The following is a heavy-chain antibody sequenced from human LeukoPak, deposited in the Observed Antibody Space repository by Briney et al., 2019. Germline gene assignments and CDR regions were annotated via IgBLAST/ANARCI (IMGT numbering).Heavy chain of an antibody. Sequence: GGSLRLSCAASGFSFSSYWMDWVRQPPGKGLEWVANIKEDGSEKYYVDSLKGRFTISRDNAKNSLYLQMNSLRAEDTAVYYCARDRGSSSWYASGAFDIWGQGTMVTVSS. V-gene: IGHV3-7*01. CDR1: GFSFSSYW. CDR2: IKEDGSEK. D-gene: IGHD6-13*01. J-gene: IGHJ3*02. CDR3: ARDRGSSSWYASGAFDI.